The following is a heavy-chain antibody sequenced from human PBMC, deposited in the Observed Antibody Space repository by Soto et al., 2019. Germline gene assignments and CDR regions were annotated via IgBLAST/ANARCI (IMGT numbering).Heavy chain of an antibody. D-gene: IGHD3-3*01. CDR2: INHIGST. CDR3: ARGGHYDFWSGEWYYCEC. V-gene: IGHV4-34*01. J-gene: IGHJ4*02. Sequence: PSETLSLTCAVYGGSFSGYHWSWIRQPPWKGLEWIGEINHIGSTNYNPSLKSRVTISVDTSKNQFSLKLSSVTAADTAVYYCARGGHYDFWSGEWYYCECWGKGNMVNVSA. CDR1: GGSFSGYH.